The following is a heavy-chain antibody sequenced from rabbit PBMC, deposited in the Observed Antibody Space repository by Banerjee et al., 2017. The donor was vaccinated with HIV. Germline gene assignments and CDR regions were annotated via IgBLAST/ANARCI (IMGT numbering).Heavy chain of an antibody. J-gene: IGHJ4*01. CDR2: IYVVSGAT. CDR1: GFDFSSNA. V-gene: IGHV1S40*01. D-gene: IGHD1-1*01. CDR3: ARDRPNNDGYSFDL. Sequence: QSLEESGGDLVKPGASLTLTCTASGFDFSSNAMCWVRQAPGKGLEWIACIYVVSGATYYASWAKGRFTISKTSSTTVTLQMTSLTAADTATYFCARDRPNNDGYSFDLWGPGTLVTV.